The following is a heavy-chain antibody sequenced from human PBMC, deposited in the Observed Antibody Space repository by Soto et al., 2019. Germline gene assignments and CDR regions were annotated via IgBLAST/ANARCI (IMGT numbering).Heavy chain of an antibody. CDR1: GFTFSSYG. CDR3: AGVSEGGSYYGGLDY. J-gene: IGHJ4*02. CDR2: IWYDGNIK. D-gene: IGHD1-26*01. V-gene: IGHV3-33*01. Sequence: QVQLVESGGGVVQPGRSLRLSCAASGFTFSSYGMHWVRQAPGKGLEWVAVIWYDGNIKYYADSVKGRFTISRDNSKNTLFLQMTGLRSEDTAVYYCAGVSEGGSYYGGLDYWGQGTLVTVSS.